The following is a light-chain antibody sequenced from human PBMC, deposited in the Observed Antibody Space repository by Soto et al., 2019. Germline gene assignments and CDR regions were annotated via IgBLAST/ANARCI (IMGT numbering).Light chain of an antibody. J-gene: IGLJ1*01. Sequence: QSVLTQPPSASGSPGQSVTISCTGTSSDVGGYNYVSWYQQHPGKAPKLMIYEVSKRPSGVPDRFSGSKSGNTASLTVSGLQAEDEADYYCCSPAGSSNPFVFGTGTKVTVL. CDR2: EVS. CDR3: CSPAGSSNPFV. CDR1: SSDVGGYNY. V-gene: IGLV2-8*01.